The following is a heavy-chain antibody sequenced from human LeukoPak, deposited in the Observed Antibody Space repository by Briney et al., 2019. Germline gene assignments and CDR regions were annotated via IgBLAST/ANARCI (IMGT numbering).Heavy chain of an antibody. CDR1: GGSISGAGHY. J-gene: IGHJ4*01. D-gene: IGHD6-19*01. CDR2: IHYSGGT. V-gene: IGHV4-31*03. Sequence: SETLSLTCTVSGGSISGAGHYWGWIRQHPGKGLECIGYIHYSGGTNYNPSLKSRVTISVDTSKNQFSLGLTSVTAADTAVYYCARAVTGDFDYWGHGALVTVSS. CDR3: ARAVTGDFDY.